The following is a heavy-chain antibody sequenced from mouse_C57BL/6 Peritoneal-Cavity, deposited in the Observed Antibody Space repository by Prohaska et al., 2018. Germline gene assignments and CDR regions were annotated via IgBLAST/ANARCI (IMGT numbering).Heavy chain of an antibody. CDR2: MNPDSSTI. CDR3: ASSLGYYAMDY. CDR1: GIDFSRNW. J-gene: IGHJ4*01. D-gene: IGHD4-1*01. V-gene: IGHV4-1*01. Sequence: LVQPGGSLKLSCAASGIDFSRNWMSWVRRAPGKGLEWIGEMNPDSSTINYAPSLKDKFIISRDNAKKTLYLQMSKVRSEDTARYYCASSLGYYAMDYWGQGTSVTVSS.